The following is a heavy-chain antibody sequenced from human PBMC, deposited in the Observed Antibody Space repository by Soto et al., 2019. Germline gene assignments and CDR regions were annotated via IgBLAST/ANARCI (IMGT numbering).Heavy chain of an antibody. CDR3: GREEGRGTRCPHCGDFDP. CDR2: IHSSGST. CDR1: GGSISPYY. V-gene: IGHV4-4*07. Sequence: QVQLQESGPGLVKPSETLSLTCTVSGGSISPYYWNWIRQPAGKGLEWIGRIHSSGSTNYNPSLKSRVSMSVDTSNTQFALNRNSVPAAATAMYYCGREEGRGTRCPHCGDFDPWGQGPLVTVPS. D-gene: IGHD2-2*01. J-gene: IGHJ4*01.